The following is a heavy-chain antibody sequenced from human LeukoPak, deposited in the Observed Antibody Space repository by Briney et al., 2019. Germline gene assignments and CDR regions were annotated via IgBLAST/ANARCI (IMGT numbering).Heavy chain of an antibody. CDR2: IYNSGST. CDR3: ARHVSVAVTNFFDY. J-gene: IGHJ4*02. CDR1: GYSISSGDF. V-gene: IGHV4-38-2*02. D-gene: IGHD6-19*01. Sequence: PSETLSLTCTVSGYSISSGDFWGWIRQPPGKGLEGIGTIYNSGSTYYNASLESRVTISVDTSKNQFSLKLSSVAAADTAVYYCARHVSVAVTNFFDYWGRGTLVTVSS.